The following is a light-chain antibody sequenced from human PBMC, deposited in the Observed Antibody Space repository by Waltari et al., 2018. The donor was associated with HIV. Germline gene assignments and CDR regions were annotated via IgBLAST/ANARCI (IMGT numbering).Light chain of an antibody. V-gene: IGLV1-44*01. CDR3: ATWDDSLNGWV. CDR1: SSNIGSNT. CDR2: SYG. J-gene: IGLJ3*02. Sequence: QSVLNQAPSASGTPGQRVTISCSGSSSNIGSNTVTWYQQFPGTAPKLLIYSYGQRPSGVPERFSGSKSATSASLAISGVRSEDEADYYCATWDDSLNGWVFGGGTKLTVL.